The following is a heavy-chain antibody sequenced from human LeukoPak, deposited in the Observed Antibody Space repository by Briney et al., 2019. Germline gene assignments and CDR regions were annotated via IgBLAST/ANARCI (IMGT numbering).Heavy chain of an antibody. D-gene: IGHD3-22*01. CDR3: ARDGSSGYYDFFDY. J-gene: IGHJ4*02. Sequence: PGGSLRLSCAASGFTFSSYSMNWVRQAPGKGLEWVSYISSSSSTIYYADSVKGRFTISRDNAKNSLYLQMNSLRAEDTAVYYCARDGSSGYYDFFDYWGQGTLVTVSS. V-gene: IGHV3-48*04. CDR2: ISSSSSTI. CDR1: GFTFSSYS.